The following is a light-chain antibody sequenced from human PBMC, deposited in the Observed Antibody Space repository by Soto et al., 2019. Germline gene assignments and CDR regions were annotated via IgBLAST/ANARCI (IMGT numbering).Light chain of an antibody. J-gene: IGKJ1*01. CDR3: MQAVQTPPT. V-gene: IGKV2-28*01. Sequence: DVVLTQSPLSLPVTPGEPASISCRSSQSLLHTNGYNYLDWYLQKPGQSPQLLIYLGSNRASGVPDRFSGSGSGTDFTLKISRMEAEDVGVYYCMQAVQTPPTFGQGTKVDIK. CDR2: LGS. CDR1: QSLLHTNGYNY.